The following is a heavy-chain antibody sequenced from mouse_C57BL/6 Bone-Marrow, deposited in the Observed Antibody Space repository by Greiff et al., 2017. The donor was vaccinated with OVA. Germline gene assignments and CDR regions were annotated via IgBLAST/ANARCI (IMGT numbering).Heavy chain of an antibody. Sequence: QVQLKQPGAELVKPGASVKLSCKASGYTFTSYWMQWVKQRPGQGLEWIGEIDPSDSYTNYNQKFKGKATLTVDTSSSTAYMQLSSLTSEDSAVYYCARDSTRWYFDVWGTGTTVTVSS. CDR3: ARDSTRWYFDV. CDR2: IDPSDSYT. CDR1: GYTFTSYW. J-gene: IGHJ1*03. V-gene: IGHV1-50*01.